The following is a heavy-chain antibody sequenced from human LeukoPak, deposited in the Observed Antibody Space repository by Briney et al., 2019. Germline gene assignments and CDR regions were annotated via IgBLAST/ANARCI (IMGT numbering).Heavy chain of an antibody. CDR1: GGSFSDYY. V-gene: IGHV4-34*01. Sequence: SETLSLTCAVYGGSFSDYYWSWIRQPPGKGREWIGEINHSGSTNHNPSLKSRVTISVDTSKNQVSLKLSSVTAAETAVYSCARGRIRTGYSGYLYWGQGPLVTVSS. D-gene: IGHD5-12*01. CDR2: INHSGST. CDR3: ARGRIRTGYSGYLY. J-gene: IGHJ4*02.